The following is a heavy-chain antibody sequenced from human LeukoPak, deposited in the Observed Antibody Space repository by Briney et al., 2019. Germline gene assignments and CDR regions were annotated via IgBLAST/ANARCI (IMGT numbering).Heavy chain of an antibody. J-gene: IGHJ4*02. CDR2: ISSGSSFI. Sequence: PGGSLRLSCAASGFTFSTYSMNCVRQAPGKGLEWVSSISSGSSFIYYADSVKGRFTISRDNAKNSLFLQMNSLRAEDTAVYYCARESSGYFYWGQGTLVTVSS. D-gene: IGHD3-22*01. CDR1: GFTFSTYS. V-gene: IGHV3-21*01. CDR3: ARESSGYFY.